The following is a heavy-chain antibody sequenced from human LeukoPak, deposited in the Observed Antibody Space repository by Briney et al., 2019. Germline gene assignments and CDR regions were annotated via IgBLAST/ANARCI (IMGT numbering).Heavy chain of an antibody. CDR1: GFTFSSYS. CDR2: ISSSSSYI. D-gene: IGHD3-22*01. V-gene: IGHV3-21*01. Sequence: GGSLRLSCAASGFTFSSYSMNWVRQAPGKGLEWVSSISSSSSYIYYADSVKGRFTVSRDNAKNSLYLQMNSLRAEDTAVYYCARDDSSGYFDYWGQGTLVTVSS. J-gene: IGHJ4*02. CDR3: ARDDSSGYFDY.